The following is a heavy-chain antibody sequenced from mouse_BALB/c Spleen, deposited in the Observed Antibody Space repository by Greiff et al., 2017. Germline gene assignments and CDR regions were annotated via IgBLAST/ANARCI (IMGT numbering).Heavy chain of an antibody. CDR3: ARKGYGNYEAWFAY. V-gene: IGHV1-67*01. Sequence: QVQLQQSGPELVRPGESVKISCKGSGYTFTDYAMHWVKQSHAKSLEWIGVISIYYDNTNYNQKFKGKATMTVDKSSSTAYTELARLTSEDSAIYYCARKGYGNYEAWFAYWGQGTLVTVSA. CDR1: GYTFTDYA. CDR2: ISIYYDNT. D-gene: IGHD2-10*02. J-gene: IGHJ3*01.